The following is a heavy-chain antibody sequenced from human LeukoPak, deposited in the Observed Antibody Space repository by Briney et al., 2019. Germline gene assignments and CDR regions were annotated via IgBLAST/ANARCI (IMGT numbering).Heavy chain of an antibody. J-gene: IGHJ4*02. V-gene: IGHV1-2*06. D-gene: IGHD2-2*01. Sequence: ASVKVSCKASGYTFTGYYMHWVRQAPGQGLEWMGRINPNSGGTNYAQKFQGRVTMTSDTSISTAYMELSRLRSDDTAVYYCARERFVGGVPAAIGYWGQGTLVTVSS. CDR3: ARERFVGGVPAAIGY. CDR2: INPNSGGT. CDR1: GYTFTGYY.